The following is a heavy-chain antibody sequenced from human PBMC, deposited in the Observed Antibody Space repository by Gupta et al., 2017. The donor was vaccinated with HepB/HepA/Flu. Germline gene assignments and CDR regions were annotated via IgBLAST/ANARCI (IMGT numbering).Heavy chain of an antibody. Sequence: EVQLVESGGGLVQPGGSLRLSCAASGFPFSGYWMHWVRQAPGAGPVWVSRIDGDGSMTGYTDSVKGRFTISRDNAKNTLYLQMTSLRAEDTAVYYCTKDFDYAGGYWGQGTLVTVSS. V-gene: IGHV3-74*01. D-gene: IGHD4-17*01. CDR3: TKDFDYAGGY. J-gene: IGHJ4*02. CDR1: GFPFSGYW. CDR2: IDGDGSMT.